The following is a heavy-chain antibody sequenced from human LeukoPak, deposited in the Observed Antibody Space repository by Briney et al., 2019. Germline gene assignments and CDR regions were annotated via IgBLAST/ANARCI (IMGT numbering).Heavy chain of an antibody. V-gene: IGHV3-74*01. CDR3: ANLYVAVAGTDY. CDR1: GFTFSSHW. Sequence: GGSLRLSCAASGFTFSSHWMHWVRQAPGKGLVWVSRINSDGSSISYADSVKGRFTISRDNSKNTLYLQMNSLRAEDTAVYYCANLYVAVAGTDYWGQGTLVTVSS. CDR2: INSDGSSI. J-gene: IGHJ4*02. D-gene: IGHD6-19*01.